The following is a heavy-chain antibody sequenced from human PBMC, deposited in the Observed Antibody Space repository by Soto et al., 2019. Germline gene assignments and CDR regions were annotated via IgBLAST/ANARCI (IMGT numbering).Heavy chain of an antibody. CDR1: GGSISSGDYY. D-gene: IGHD3-9*01. Sequence: SETLCLTCTVSGGSISSGDYYGSWIRQPPGKGLEWIGYIYYSGSTYYNPSLKSRVTISVDTSKNQFSLKLSSVTAADTAVYYCARDHYVYDILTGYGYYYGMDVWGQGTTVTVSS. V-gene: IGHV4-30-4*01. J-gene: IGHJ6*02. CDR2: IYYSGST. CDR3: ARDHYVYDILTGYGYYYGMDV.